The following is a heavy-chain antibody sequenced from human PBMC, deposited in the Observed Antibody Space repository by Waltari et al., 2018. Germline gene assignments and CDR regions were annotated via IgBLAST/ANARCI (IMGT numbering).Heavy chain of an antibody. D-gene: IGHD1-26*01. J-gene: IGHJ2*01. Sequence: QLQLQESGPGLVKPSETLSLTCTVSGGSISSSRYYWGWIRQPPGKGLEWIGSIYYSGSTYYNPSLKSRVTISVDTSKNQFSLKLSSVTAADTAVYYCARHDREWELAGWYFDLWGRGTLVTVSS. CDR1: GGSISSSRYY. V-gene: IGHV4-39*01. CDR3: ARHDREWELAGWYFDL. CDR2: IYYSGST.